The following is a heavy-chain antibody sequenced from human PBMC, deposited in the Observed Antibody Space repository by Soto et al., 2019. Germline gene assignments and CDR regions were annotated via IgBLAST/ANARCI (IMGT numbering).Heavy chain of an antibody. J-gene: IGHJ6*02. Sequence: GGSLRLSCAASGFTFDDYAMHWVRQAPGKGLEWVSLISWDGGSTYYADSVKGRFTISRDNSKNSLYLQMNSLRAEDTALYYCAKAEERYCSSTSCYTAYGMDVWGQGTTVTVSS. CDR3: AKAEERYCSSTSCYTAYGMDV. CDR2: ISWDGGST. D-gene: IGHD2-2*02. V-gene: IGHV3-43D*03. CDR1: GFTFDDYA.